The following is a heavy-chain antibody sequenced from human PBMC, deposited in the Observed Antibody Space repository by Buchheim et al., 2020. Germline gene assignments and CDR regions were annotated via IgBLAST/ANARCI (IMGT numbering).Heavy chain of an antibody. CDR1: GGSFSGYY. CDR2: INHSGST. V-gene: IGHV4-34*01. Sequence: QVQLQQWGAGLLKPSETLSLTCAVYGGSFSGYYWSWIRQPPGKGLEWIGEINHSGSTNYNPSLKSRVTISVDKSKNQVSLELSSVTAADTAVYYCASTLIAVVLFDYWGQGTL. CDR3: ASTLIAVVLFDY. J-gene: IGHJ4*02. D-gene: IGHD6-19*01.